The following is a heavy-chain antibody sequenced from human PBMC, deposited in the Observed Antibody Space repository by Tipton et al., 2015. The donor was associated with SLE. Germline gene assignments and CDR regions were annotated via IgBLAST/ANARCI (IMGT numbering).Heavy chain of an antibody. Sequence: TLSLTCTVSGDSISNVNYYWNWLRQRPGKGLEWIGYVYYSGNTLYNPSLKSRVTISADTSKNHLSLKLTSVTAADTAVYFCARSSSVRTLLWPTFAYWGQGTLVTVSS. CDR1: GDSISNVNYY. CDR3: ARSSSVRTLLWPTFAY. D-gene: IGHD2/OR15-2a*01. V-gene: IGHV4-30-4*08. J-gene: IGHJ4*02. CDR2: VYYSGNT.